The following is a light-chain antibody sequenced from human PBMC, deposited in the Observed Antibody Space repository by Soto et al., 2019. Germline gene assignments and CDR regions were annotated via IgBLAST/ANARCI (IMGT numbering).Light chain of an antibody. Sequence: EIVLTQAPTTLSVSPGERATLSCRASQTVSSNLAWYQQKPGQPPRLLMSGVSTRATGIPARSSGSGSGTEFTLTISSLQSEDFAVYYGQQYNDCPPEVTFGEGPRWRSN. J-gene: IGKJ4*01. CDR1: QTVSSN. V-gene: IGKV3D-15*01. CDR3: QQYNDCPPEVT. CDR2: GVS.